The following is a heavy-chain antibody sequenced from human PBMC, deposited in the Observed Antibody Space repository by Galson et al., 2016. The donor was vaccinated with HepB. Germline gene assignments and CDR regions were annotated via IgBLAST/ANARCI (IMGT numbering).Heavy chain of an antibody. D-gene: IGHD3-22*01. CDR3: ARSDSVTYEDC. CDR1: GGFIKSGASY. J-gene: IGHJ4*02. Sequence: TLSLTCTVFGGFIKSGASYWSWIRQHPGKGLEWIGYIHYSGSTFYNPSLQSRLTISLDTSKSQFSLNLTSVTAAETAVYYCARSDSVTYEDCWGQGTLVTVSS. V-gene: IGHV4-31*03. CDR2: IHYSGST.